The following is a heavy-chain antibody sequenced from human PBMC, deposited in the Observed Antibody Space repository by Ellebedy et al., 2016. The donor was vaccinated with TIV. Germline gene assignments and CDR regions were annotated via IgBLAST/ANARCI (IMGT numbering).Heavy chain of an antibody. V-gene: IGHV3-21*06. D-gene: IGHD3-3*01. CDR2: IVSSGREA. J-gene: IGHJ4*02. CDR1: GFTFSISG. CDR3: TRDGSEWSRDY. Sequence: GESLKISXAASGFTFSISGMTWVRQAPGKGLEWVATIVSSGREAYYADPLKGRFTISRDNAMNSVYPQLNSLSVEDTAVYYCTRDGSEWSRDYWGQGTLVTVSS.